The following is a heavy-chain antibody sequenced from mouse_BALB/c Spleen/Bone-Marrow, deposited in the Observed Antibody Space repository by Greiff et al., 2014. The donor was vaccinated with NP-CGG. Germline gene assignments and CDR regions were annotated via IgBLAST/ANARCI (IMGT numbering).Heavy chain of an antibody. J-gene: IGHJ2*01. CDR3: AKNRGDGYFDY. D-gene: IGHD3-1*01. Sequence: QVQLKQSGPGLVQPSQSLSITCTVSGFSLTTYGVHWVRQSPGKGLEWLGVIWKNGNPDYNAPFMSRLSITKDNSKSQVFFKMNSLQAGDTAIYYCAKNRGDGYFDYWGQGTTLTVSS. CDR2: IWKNGNP. V-gene: IGHV2-5*01. CDR1: GFSLTTYG.